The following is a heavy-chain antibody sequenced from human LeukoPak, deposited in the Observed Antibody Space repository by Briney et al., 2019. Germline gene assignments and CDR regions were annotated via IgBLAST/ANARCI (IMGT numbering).Heavy chain of an antibody. CDR3: VKISGYSYGYFDY. CDR2: ISWNSGSI. D-gene: IGHD5-18*01. CDR1: GFTFDDYA. J-gene: IGHJ4*02. Sequence: GGSLRLSCAASGFTFDDYAMHWVRQAPGKGLEWVSGISWNSGSIGYADSVKGRFTISRDNAKNSLYLQMNSLRAEDTALYYCVKISGYSYGYFDYWGQGTLVTVSS. V-gene: IGHV3-9*01.